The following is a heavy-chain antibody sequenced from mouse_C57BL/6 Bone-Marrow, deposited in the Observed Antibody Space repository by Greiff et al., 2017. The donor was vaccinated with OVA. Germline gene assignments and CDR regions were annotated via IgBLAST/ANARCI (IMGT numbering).Heavy chain of an antibody. J-gene: IGHJ3*01. CDR3: TRDPGDYDEAY. CDR2: ISSGGDYI. V-gene: IGHV5-9-1*02. Sequence: EVKLMESGEGLVKPGGSLKLSCAASGFTFSSYATSWVRQTPEKRLEWVAYISSGGDYIYYADTVKGRFTISRDNARNTLYLQMSSLKSEDTAMYYCTRDPGDYDEAYWGQGTLVTVSA. D-gene: IGHD2-4*01. CDR1: GFTFSSYA.